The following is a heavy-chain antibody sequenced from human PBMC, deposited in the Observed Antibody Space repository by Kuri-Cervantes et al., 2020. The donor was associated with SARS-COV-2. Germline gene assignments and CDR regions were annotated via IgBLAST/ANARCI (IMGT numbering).Heavy chain of an antibody. D-gene: IGHD3-22*01. V-gene: IGHV4-59*01. CDR3: AREVPSDSSGYPDYYYGMDV. J-gene: IGHJ6*02. CDR1: GGSISSYY. Sequence: SETLSLTCTVSGGSISSYYWSWIRQPPGKGLEWIGYIYYSGSTNYNPSLKSRVTISVDTSKNQFSLKLSSVTAADTAVYYCAREVPSDSSGYPDYYYGMDVWGQGTTVTVSS. CDR2: IYYSGST.